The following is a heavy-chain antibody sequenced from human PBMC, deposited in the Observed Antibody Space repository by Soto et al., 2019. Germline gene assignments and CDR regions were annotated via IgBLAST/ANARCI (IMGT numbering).Heavy chain of an antibody. Sequence: EVQLLESGGGLVQPGGSLRLSCAASGFTFSNYAMAWVRQAPGKGLDWVSTISGSSAVIYYSESLKGRFIISRDNSKKTLYLQMNSLRAEETAKYYCAKAGEDLNCSGMDVWGQGTTVRVSS. CDR2: ISGSSAVI. V-gene: IGHV3-23*01. CDR1: GFTFSNYA. D-gene: IGHD3-16*01. CDR3: AKAGEDLNCSGMDV. J-gene: IGHJ6*02.